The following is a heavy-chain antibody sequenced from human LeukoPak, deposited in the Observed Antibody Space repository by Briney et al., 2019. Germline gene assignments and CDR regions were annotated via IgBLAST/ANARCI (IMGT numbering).Heavy chain of an antibody. CDR3: ARGRTDLNWFDP. CDR1: GGTFSSYA. J-gene: IGHJ5*02. V-gene: IGHV1-69*05. CDR2: IIPIFGTA. Sequence: ALVKVSCKASGGTFSSYAISWVRQAPEQGLKWMGGIIPIFGTANYAQKFQGRVTITTDESTSTAYMELSSLRSEDTAVYYCARGRTDLNWFDPWGQGTLVTVSS.